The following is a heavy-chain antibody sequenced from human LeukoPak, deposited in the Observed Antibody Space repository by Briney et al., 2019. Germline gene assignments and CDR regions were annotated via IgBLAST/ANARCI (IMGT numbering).Heavy chain of an antibody. CDR3: ARDCGGGCFSGY. J-gene: IGHJ4*02. Sequence: SETLSLTCTVSGYSISSGYYWAWIRQSPGKGLEWIGTIYHSGSTYYNPSLRSRVTISVDTSKNQFSLKLSSVTAADTAVYYCARDCGGGCFSGYWGQGILVTVSS. V-gene: IGHV4-38-2*02. D-gene: IGHD2-21*02. CDR1: GYSISSGYY. CDR2: IYHSGST.